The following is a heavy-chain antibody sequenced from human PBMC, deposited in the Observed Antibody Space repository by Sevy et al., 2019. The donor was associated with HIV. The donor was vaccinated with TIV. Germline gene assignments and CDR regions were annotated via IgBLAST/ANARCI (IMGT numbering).Heavy chain of an antibody. J-gene: IGHJ4*02. CDR1: GFTFRTYS. D-gene: IGHD3-3*01. CDR2: ISDDSRYI. CDR3: ARDFTVFGVVSGIDY. V-gene: IGHV3-21*04. Sequence: GGSLRLSCAASGFTFRTYSMNWVRQAPGKGLEWLSSISDDSRYIYYSDSVKGRFTISRANAKNFLFLQMNNLRVEDTDIYYCARDFTVFGVVSGIDYWGQGNLVTVSS.